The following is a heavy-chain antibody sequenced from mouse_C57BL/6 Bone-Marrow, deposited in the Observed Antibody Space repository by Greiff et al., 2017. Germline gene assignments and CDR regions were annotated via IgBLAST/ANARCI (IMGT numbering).Heavy chain of an antibody. Sequence: VQLQQSGAELVRPGASVTMSCKASGYTFTDYEMHWVKQTPVHGLEWIGAIDPETGGTAYNQKFKGKAILTADKSSSTAYMELRSLTSEDSAGYYCTRSGYYGSSPSYWYFDVWGTGTTVTVSS. D-gene: IGHD1-1*01. CDR2: IDPETGGT. J-gene: IGHJ1*03. CDR1: GYTFTDYE. V-gene: IGHV1-15*01. CDR3: TRSGYYGSSPSYWYFDV.